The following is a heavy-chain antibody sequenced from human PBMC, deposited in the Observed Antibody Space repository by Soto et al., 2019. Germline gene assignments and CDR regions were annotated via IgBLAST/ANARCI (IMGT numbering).Heavy chain of an antibody. V-gene: IGHV3-21*01. CDR2: ISSSSSYI. CDR1: GFTFSSYS. D-gene: IGHD2-15*01. J-gene: IGHJ5*02. CDR3: ARDRIVVVVAATPWFDP. Sequence: EMQLVESGGGLVKPGGSLRLSCAASGFTFSSYSMNWVRQAPGMGLEWVSSISSSSSYIYYADSVKGRFTISRDNVKNSLYLQMNSLRAEDTAVYYCARDRIVVVVAATPWFDPWGQGTLVTVSS.